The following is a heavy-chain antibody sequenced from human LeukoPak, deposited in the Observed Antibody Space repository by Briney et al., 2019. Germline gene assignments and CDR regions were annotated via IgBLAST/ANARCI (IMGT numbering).Heavy chain of an antibody. D-gene: IGHD5-24*01. J-gene: IGHJ4*02. CDR2: IYTSGST. V-gene: IGHV4-61*02. Sequence: PSETLSLTCTVSGGSISSGSYYRSWIRQPAGKGLEWIGRIYTSGSTNYNPSLKSRVTISVDTSKNQFSLKLSSVTAADTAVYYCARDRRDGYNSVSFATDYWGQGTLVTVSS. CDR3: ARDRRDGYNSVSFATDY. CDR1: GGSISSGSYY.